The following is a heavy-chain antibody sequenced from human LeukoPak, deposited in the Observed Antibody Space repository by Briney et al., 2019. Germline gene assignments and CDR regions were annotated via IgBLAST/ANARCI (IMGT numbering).Heavy chain of an antibody. CDR1: GFTFSSYS. V-gene: IGHV3-21*01. Sequence: GGSLRLSCAASGFTFSSYSMNWVRQAPGKGLEWVSSISSSSSYIYYADSVKGRFTISRDNAKNSLYLQMNSLRAEDTAVYYCARDRIAVARGYYGMDVWGKGTTVTVSS. CDR2: ISSSSSYI. J-gene: IGHJ6*04. D-gene: IGHD6-19*01. CDR3: ARDRIAVARGYYGMDV.